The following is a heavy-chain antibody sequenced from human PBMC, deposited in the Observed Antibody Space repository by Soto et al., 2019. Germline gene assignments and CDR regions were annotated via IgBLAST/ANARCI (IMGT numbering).Heavy chain of an antibody. V-gene: IGHV3-30*18. D-gene: IGHD1-26*01. CDR1: GFTFSSYG. Sequence: GGSLRLSCAASGFTFSSYGMHWVRQAPGKGLEWVAVISYDGSNKYYADSVKGRFTISRDNSKNTLYLQMNSLRAEDTAVYYCAKDVGATDVGAFDIWGQGTMVTVSS. J-gene: IGHJ3*02. CDR3: AKDVGATDVGAFDI. CDR2: ISYDGSNK.